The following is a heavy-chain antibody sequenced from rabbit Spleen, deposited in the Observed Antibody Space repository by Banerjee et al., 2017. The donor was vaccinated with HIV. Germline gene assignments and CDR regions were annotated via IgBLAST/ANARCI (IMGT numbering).Heavy chain of an antibody. CDR1: GFDFNNYY. V-gene: IGHV1S7*01. CDR3: ARDASSSDYYRDTRLDL. Sequence: QLKESGGGLVQPGESLKLSCKASGFDFNNYYMNWVRQAPGKGLEWIGYIDPVFGITAYASWVNGRFTISSHNAQNTVDLQMNSLTAADTATYFCARDASSSDYYRDTRLDLWGPGTLVTVS. CDR2: IDPVFGIT. J-gene: IGHJ3*01. D-gene: IGHD1-1*01.